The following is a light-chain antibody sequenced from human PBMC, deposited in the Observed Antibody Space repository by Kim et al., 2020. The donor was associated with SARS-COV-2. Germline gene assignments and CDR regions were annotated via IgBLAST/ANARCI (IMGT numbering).Light chain of an antibody. CDR1: SSDVGSYNL. CDR3: CSYAGSSTYV. CDR2: EVS. V-gene: IGLV2-23*02. Sequence: GQSITISCTGTSSDVGSYNLVSWYQHHPGKAPNLMIYEVSKRPSGVSNRFSGSKSGNTASLTISGLQAEDEADYYCCSYAGSSTYVFGTGTKVTVL. J-gene: IGLJ1*01.